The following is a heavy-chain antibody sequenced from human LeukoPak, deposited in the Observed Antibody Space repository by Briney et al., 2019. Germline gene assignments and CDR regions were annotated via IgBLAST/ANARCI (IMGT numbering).Heavy chain of an antibody. Sequence: SETLSLTCTVSGVSISSSSYYWGWIRQPPGKGLEWIVSIYYSGSTYYNPSLKSRGTISLDTSKNQFSLNLSSVTAADTAVYYCARLYYDSSGYYQICYFDYWGQGTLVTVSS. CDR1: GVSISSSSYY. CDR3: ARLYYDSSGYYQICYFDY. CDR2: IYYSGST. J-gene: IGHJ4*02. D-gene: IGHD3-22*01. V-gene: IGHV4-39*01.